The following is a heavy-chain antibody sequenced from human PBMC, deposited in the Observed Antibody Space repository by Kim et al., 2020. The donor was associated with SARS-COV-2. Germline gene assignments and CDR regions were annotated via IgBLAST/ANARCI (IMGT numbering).Heavy chain of an antibody. V-gene: IGHV3-7*03. CDR1: GFTFSSYW. D-gene: IGHD3-3*01. CDR2: IKQDGSEK. Sequence: GGSLRLSCAASGFTFSSYWMSWVRQAPGKGLEWVANIKQDGSEKYYVDSVKGRFTISRDNAKNSLYLQMNSLRAEDTAVYYCARAGRIFGVVTRFDYWGQGTLVTVSS. CDR3: ARAGRIFGVVTRFDY. J-gene: IGHJ4*02.